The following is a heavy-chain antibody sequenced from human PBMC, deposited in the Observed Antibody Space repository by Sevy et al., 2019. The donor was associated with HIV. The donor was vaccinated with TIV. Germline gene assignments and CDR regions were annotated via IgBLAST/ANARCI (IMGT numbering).Heavy chain of an antibody. D-gene: IGHD6-6*01. Sequence: GGSLRLSCAASGFTFSNYGMQWVRQAPGKGLEWVALIRFDASTKYYKDSVKGRFTVSRDNAKNILYLQMNSLRPEDTAVYYCAKDLTGRYTSSSGDFDYWGQGTLITVSS. CDR2: IRFDASTK. V-gene: IGHV3-30*02. CDR1: GFTFSNYG. CDR3: AKDLTGRYTSSSGDFDY. J-gene: IGHJ4*02.